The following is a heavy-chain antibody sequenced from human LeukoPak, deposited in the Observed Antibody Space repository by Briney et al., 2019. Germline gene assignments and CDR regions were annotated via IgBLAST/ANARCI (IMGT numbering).Heavy chain of an antibody. D-gene: IGHD3-10*01. J-gene: IGHJ4*02. CDR1: GFTFSSYA. CDR3: AKDRAMVRGVTLIDY. Sequence: PGGSLRLSCAASGFTFSSYAMSWVRQAPGKGLEWVSAISDSGGSTYYADSVKGRFTISKDNSKNTLYLQMNSLRAEDTAVYYCAKDRAMVRGVTLIDYWGQGTLVTVSS. CDR2: ISDSGGST. V-gene: IGHV3-23*01.